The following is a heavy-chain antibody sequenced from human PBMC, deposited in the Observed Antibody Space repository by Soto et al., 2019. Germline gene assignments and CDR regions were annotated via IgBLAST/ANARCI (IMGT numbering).Heavy chain of an antibody. CDR1: GDSISSKSFQ. CDR2: IYYGEPT. V-gene: IGHV4-39*01. Sequence: SETLPLTCSVSGDSISSKSFQCGCIRQPPGKGLEWIGSIYYGEPTYYNPSLKSRVTISGDTPKNQFSLKLRSVAAADTAVYSCARQGGAGYSSSWPCWGQGTLVT. CDR3: ARQGGAGYSSSWPC. D-gene: IGHD6-13*01. J-gene: IGHJ4*01.